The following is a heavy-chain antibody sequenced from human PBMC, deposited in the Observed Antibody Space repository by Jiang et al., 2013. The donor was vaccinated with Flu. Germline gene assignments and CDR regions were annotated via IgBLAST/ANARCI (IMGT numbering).Heavy chain of an antibody. CDR2: IYYSGST. CDR1: GGSISSSSYY. V-gene: IGHV4-39*01. J-gene: IGHJ4*02. D-gene: IGHD6-6*01. Sequence: GGSISSSSYYWGWIRQPPGKGLEWIGSIYYSGSTYYNPSLKSRVTISVDTSKNQFSLKLSSVTAADTAVYYCASSSSSGVDFDYWGQGTLVTVSS. CDR3: ASSSSSGVDFDY.